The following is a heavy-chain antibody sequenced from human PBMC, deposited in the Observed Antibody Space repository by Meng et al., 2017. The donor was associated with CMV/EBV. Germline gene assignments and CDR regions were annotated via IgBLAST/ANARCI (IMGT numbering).Heavy chain of an antibody. Sequence: QVQPVEAGGGVVQPGRSLRLSCAASGFTFSSYAMHWVRQAPGKGLEWVAVISYDGSNKYYADSVKGRFTISRDNSKNTLYLQMNSLRAEDTAVYYCARAEVRVVLAPGDYWGQGTLVTVSS. CDR1: GFTFSSYA. D-gene: IGHD3-3*01. J-gene: IGHJ4*02. CDR3: ARAEVRVVLAPGDY. CDR2: ISYDGSNK. V-gene: IGHV3-30-3*01.